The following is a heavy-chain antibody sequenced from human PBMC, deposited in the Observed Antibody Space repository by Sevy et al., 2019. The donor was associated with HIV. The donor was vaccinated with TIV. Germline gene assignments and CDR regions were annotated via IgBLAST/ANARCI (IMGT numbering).Heavy chain of an antibody. V-gene: IGHV3-48*02. J-gene: IGHJ6*02. CDR3: ARGNTVTTRYYYYGMDV. D-gene: IGHD4-17*01. CDR2: ISCSSSTI. Sequence: GGSLRLSCAASGFTFSSYSMNWVRQAPGKGLEWVSYISCSSSTIYYADSVKGRFTISRDNAKNSLYLQMNSLRDEDTAVYYCARGNTVTTRYYYYGMDVWGQGTTVTVSS. CDR1: GFTFSSYS.